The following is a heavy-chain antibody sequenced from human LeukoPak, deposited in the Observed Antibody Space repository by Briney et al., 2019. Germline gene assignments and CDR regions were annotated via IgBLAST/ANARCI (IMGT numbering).Heavy chain of an antibody. Sequence: ASVRVSCKASGYTFTSYGISWVRQAPGQGLEWMGWISAYNGNTNYAQKLQGRVTMTTDTSTSTAYMELRSLRSDDTAVCYCARYMDTAMVFYYYMDVWGKGTTVTVSS. J-gene: IGHJ6*03. D-gene: IGHD5-18*01. CDR1: GYTFTSYG. CDR2: ISAYNGNT. V-gene: IGHV1-18*01. CDR3: ARYMDTAMVFYYYMDV.